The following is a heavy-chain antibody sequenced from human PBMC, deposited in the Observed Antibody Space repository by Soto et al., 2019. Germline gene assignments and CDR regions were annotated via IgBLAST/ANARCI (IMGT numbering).Heavy chain of an antibody. CDR3: VRCAPVTALSDTRDSWFDP. D-gene: IGHD5-18*01. CDR1: GGTFRTYS. J-gene: IGHJ5*02. CDR2: IIPILDMT. V-gene: IGHV1-69*02. Sequence: QVQLVQSGAEVKKPGSSVKVSCTSSGGTFRTYSINWVRQAAGQGLEWMGRIIPILDMTNYAQKFQCRVTITTDKSTSTTHMELNTLRSEYTAMYYCVRCAPVTALSDTRDSWFDPWGQGPLVTVSS.